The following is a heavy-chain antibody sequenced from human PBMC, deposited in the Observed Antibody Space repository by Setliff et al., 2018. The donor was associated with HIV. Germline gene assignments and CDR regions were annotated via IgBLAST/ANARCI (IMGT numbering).Heavy chain of an antibody. Sequence: SETLSLTCTVSGGSISGSSYYWGWIRQPPGKGLEWIGSIYYSGSTYYTPSLKSRVTISVDTSKNQFSLKLSSVIAADTAVYYCARDPLRSEARGFDIWGQGTMVTVSS. CDR1: GGSISGSSYY. D-gene: IGHD3-3*01. CDR2: IYYSGST. CDR3: ARDPLRSEARGFDI. J-gene: IGHJ3*02. V-gene: IGHV4-39*07.